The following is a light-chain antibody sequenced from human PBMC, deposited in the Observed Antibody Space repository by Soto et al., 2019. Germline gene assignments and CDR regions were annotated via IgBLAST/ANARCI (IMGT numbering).Light chain of an antibody. J-gene: IGKJ4*01. CDR1: QSVRAY. CDR3: KQRSNWPPT. V-gene: IGKV3-11*01. Sequence: IVLTQSPDTLSLSPGERATLSCRASQSVRAYLAWYQQKPGQAPRLLIYDASTRATGIQARFSGSGSGTDFTLTIRNLEPEDFGVFYCKQRSNWPPTFGGGTKVDIK. CDR2: DAS.